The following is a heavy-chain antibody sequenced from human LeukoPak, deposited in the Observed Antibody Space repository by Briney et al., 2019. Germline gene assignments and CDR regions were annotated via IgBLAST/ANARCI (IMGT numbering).Heavy chain of an antibody. CDR1: GGSIGSYY. Sequence: SETLSLTCAVSGGSIGSYYWSWIRQPPGQGLEWIGYIYYSGSTYYNPSLKSRLTISVDTSKNQFSLKLSSVTAADTAVYYCARSFGESYFDYWGQGTLVTVSS. CDR3: ARSFGESYFDY. CDR2: IYYSGST. J-gene: IGHJ4*02. V-gene: IGHV4-59*06. D-gene: IGHD3-10*01.